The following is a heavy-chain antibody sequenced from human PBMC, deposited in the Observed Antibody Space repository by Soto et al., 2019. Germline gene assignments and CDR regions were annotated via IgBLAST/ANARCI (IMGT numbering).Heavy chain of an antibody. D-gene: IGHD1-26*01. V-gene: IGHV1-18*04. CDR2: ISAYNGNT. Sequence: ASVKVSCKASGYTFTSYGISWVRQAPGQGLEWMGWISAYNGNTNYAQKLQGRVTMTTDTSTSTAYMELRGLRSDDTAVYYCARGEGGSYFYYYYYGMDVWGQGTTVAVSS. CDR1: GYTFTSYG. CDR3: ARGEGGSYFYYYYYGMDV. J-gene: IGHJ6*02.